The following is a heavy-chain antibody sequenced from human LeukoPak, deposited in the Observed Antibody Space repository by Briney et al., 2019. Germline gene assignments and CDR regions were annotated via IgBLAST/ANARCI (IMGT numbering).Heavy chain of an antibody. D-gene: IGHD2-21*01. CDR3: ARNYPRLAYCGGDCYSDY. J-gene: IGHJ4*02. CDR1: GFTFSDYY. CDR2: ISSSGSTI. V-gene: IGHV3-11*04. Sequence: PGGSLRLSCAASGFTFSDYYMSWIRQAPGKGLEWVSYISSSGSTIYYADSVKGRFTISRDNAKNSLYLQMNSLRAEDTAVYYCARNYPRLAYCGGDCYSDYWGQGTLVTVSS.